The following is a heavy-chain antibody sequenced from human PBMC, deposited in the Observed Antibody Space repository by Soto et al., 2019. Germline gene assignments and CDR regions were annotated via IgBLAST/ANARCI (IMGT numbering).Heavy chain of an antibody. V-gene: IGHV4-59*01. Sequence: LSLTCTVSGGSISSYYWSWIRQPPGKGLEWIGYIYYSGSTNYNPSLKSRVTISVDTSKNQFSLKLSSVTAADTAVYYCARLSRLGSLYKGFDYWGQGTLVTVS. J-gene: IGHJ4*02. CDR1: GGSISSYY. D-gene: IGHD6-13*01. CDR2: IYYSGST. CDR3: ARLSRLGSLYKGFDY.